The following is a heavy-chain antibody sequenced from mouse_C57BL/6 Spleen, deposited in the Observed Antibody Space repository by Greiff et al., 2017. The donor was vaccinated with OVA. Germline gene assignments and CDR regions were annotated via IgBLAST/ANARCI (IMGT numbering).Heavy chain of an antibody. V-gene: IGHV1-64*01. Sequence: QVQLQQPGAELVKPGASVKLSCKASGYTFTSYWMHWVKQRPGQGLEWIGMIHPNSGSTNYNEKFKSKATLTVDKSSSTAYMQRSSLTSEDSAVYYCAREGNLYYFDYWGQGTTLTVSS. CDR2: IHPNSGST. J-gene: IGHJ2*01. D-gene: IGHD2-1*01. CDR1: GYTFTSYW. CDR3: AREGNLYYFDY.